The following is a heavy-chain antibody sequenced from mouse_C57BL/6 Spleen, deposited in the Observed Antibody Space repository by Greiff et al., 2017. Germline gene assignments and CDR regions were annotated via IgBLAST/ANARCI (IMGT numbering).Heavy chain of an antibody. D-gene: IGHD2-4*01. CDR1: GFNIKDDY. CDR2: IDPENGDT. Sequence: VQLQQSGAELVRPGASVKLSCTASGFNIKDDYMHWVKQRPEQGLEWIGWIDPENGDTEYASKFQGKATITADTSSITAYLQRSSLTSEDTAVYYCTTEGYDYSYAMDYWGQGTSVTVAS. V-gene: IGHV14-4*01. J-gene: IGHJ4*01. CDR3: TTEGYDYSYAMDY.